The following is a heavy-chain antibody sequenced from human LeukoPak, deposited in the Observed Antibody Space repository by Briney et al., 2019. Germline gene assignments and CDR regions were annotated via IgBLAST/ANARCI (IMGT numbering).Heavy chain of an antibody. CDR2: IRYDGSNK. D-gene: IGHD3-10*01. J-gene: IGHJ6*03. CDR1: GFTFSSYG. V-gene: IGHV3-30*02. CDR3: AKRGSSNYYYMDV. Sequence: GGSLRLSCAASGFTFSSYGMHWVRQAPGKGLEWVAFIRYDGSNKYYADSVKGRFTISRDNSKNTLYLQMNSLRAEDTAVYYCAKRGSSNYYYMDVWGKGTTVTVSS.